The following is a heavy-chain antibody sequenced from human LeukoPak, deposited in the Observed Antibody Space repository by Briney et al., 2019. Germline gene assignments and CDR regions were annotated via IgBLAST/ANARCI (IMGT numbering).Heavy chain of an antibody. J-gene: IGHJ3*02. D-gene: IGHD3-22*01. Sequence: NPGGSLRLSCAASGFTFSDYYMSWIRQAPGKGLEWVSYISSSGSTIYYADSVKGRFTISRDNAKNSLYLQMNSLRAEDTAVYYCASPYYYDTDAFDIWGQGTMVTVSS. CDR2: ISSSGSTI. V-gene: IGHV3-11*01. CDR1: GFTFSDYY. CDR3: ASPYYYDTDAFDI.